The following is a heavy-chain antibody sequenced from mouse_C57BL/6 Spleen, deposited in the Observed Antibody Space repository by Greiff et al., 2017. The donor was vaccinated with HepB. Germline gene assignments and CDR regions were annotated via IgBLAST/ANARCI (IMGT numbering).Heavy chain of an antibody. V-gene: IGHV1-69*01. D-gene: IGHD4-1*01. Sequence: VQLQQSGAELVMPGASVKLSCKASGYTFTSYWMHWVKQRPGQGLEWIGEIDPSDSYTNYNQKFKGKSTLTVDKSSSTAYMQLSSLTSEDSAVYYCALTGTRRYFDVWGPGTTVTVSS. CDR1: GYTFTSYW. CDR3: ALTGTRRYFDV. J-gene: IGHJ1*01. CDR2: IDPSDSYT.